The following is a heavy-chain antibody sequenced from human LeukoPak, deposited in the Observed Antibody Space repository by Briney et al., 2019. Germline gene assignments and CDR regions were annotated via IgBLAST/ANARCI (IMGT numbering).Heavy chain of an antibody. J-gene: IGHJ3*02. D-gene: IGHD5-24*01. V-gene: IGHV1-2*02. CDR2: INPNSGGT. Sequence: ASVKVSCKASGYTFTGYYMRWVRQAPGQGLEWMGWINPNSGGTNYAQKFQGRVTMTRDTSISTAYMELSRLRSDDTAVYYCARDSGDGYNRDDAFDIWGQGTMVTVSS. CDR1: GYTFTGYY. CDR3: ARDSGDGYNRDDAFDI.